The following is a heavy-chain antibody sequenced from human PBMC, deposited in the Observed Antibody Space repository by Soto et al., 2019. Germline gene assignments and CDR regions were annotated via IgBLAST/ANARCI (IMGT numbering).Heavy chain of an antibody. CDR1: GYTFTSDG. CDR2: ISAYNGNT. Sequence: SGAEVKKPGASVKVSCKASGYTFTSDGISWVRQAPGQGLEWMGWISAYNGNTNYAQKLQGRVTMTTDTSTSTAYMELRSLRSDDTAVYYWASVKSSPPYYYYYGMDVWGQGTTVTVSS. CDR3: ASVKSSPPYYYYYGMDV. D-gene: IGHD2-2*01. V-gene: IGHV1-18*01. J-gene: IGHJ6*02.